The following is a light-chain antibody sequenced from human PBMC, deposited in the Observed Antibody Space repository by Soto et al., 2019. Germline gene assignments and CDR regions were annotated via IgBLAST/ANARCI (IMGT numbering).Light chain of an antibody. CDR1: QSVRSN. V-gene: IGKV3-15*01. Sequence: EIVMTQSPATLSVSPGERVTLSCRASQSVRSNLAWYQQKPGQVPRVLIYGASTRAIGIPARFSGSGSGTEFTLSISRLQSEDFAVYYCKHYNNLWGFGGGTKVEIK. CDR2: GAS. CDR3: KHYNNLWG. J-gene: IGKJ4*01.